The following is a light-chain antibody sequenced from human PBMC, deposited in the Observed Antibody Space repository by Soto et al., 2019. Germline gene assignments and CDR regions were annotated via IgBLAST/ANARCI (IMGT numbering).Light chain of an antibody. J-gene: IGLJ1*01. CDR1: SNNVGDYKY. CDR3: CSYAGSYV. CDR2: DVS. V-gene: IGLV2-11*01. Sequence: QLVLTQPRSVSGSPGQSVTISCTGTSNNVGDYKYVSWYQQHPGEAPKVMIYDVSKRPSGVPDRFSGSKSGKTASMTISGLQAEDEADYYCCSYAGSYVFGTGTKVTVL.